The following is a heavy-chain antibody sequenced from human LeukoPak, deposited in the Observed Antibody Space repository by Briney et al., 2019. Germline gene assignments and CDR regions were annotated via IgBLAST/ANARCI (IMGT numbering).Heavy chain of an antibody. CDR1: GYTFTNFY. D-gene: IGHD2-2*01. V-gene: IGHV1-46*03. Sequence: ASVKVSCKASGYTFTNFYIHWVRQAPGQGLEWMGIINPSGGSTSYTQKFQGRVTMTRDTSTSTVYMELSSLRSEDTAVYYCARERHQPYYFDYWCQGPLVTVSS. CDR3: ARERHQPYYFDY. J-gene: IGHJ4*02. CDR2: INPSGGST.